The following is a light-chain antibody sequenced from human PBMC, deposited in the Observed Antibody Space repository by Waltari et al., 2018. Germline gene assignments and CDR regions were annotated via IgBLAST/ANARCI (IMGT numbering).Light chain of an antibody. J-gene: IGLJ1*01. CDR1: SSNIGSNY. Sequence: QSVLTQPPSASGPPGQRVTISCSGSSSNIGSNYVYWYHQRPGTSPKLLIYRNTQRPSGVPDRFSGSKSGTSASLAISGLRSEDEADYYCAAWDDSLSGHYVFGTGTKVTVL. CDR2: RNT. CDR3: AAWDDSLSGHYV. V-gene: IGLV1-47*01.